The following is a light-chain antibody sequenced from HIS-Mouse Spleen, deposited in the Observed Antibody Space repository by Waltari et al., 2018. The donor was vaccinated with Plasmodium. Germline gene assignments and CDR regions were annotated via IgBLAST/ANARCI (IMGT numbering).Light chain of an antibody. V-gene: IGKV4-1*01. CDR2: WAS. J-gene: IGKJ1*01. CDR1: QSVLSSSNNKNY. CDR3: QQYYSTPPT. Sequence: DIVMTPSPDSLAVSLGERATINCKSIQSVLSSSNNKNYLAWYQQKPGQPPKLLIYWASTRESGVPDRFSGSGSGTDFTLTISSLQAEDVAVYYCQQYYSTPPTFGQGTKVEIK.